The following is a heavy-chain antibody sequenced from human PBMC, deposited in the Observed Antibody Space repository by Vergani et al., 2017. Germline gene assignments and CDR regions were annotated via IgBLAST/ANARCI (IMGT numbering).Heavy chain of an antibody. CDR3: ARGYSSSWYFPRNYYYGRDV. CDR1: GGSFSGYY. V-gene: IGHV4-34*01. Sequence: QVQLQQWGAGLLKPSETLSLTCAVYGGSFSGYYWSWIRQPPGKGLEWIGEINHSGSTNYNPSLKSRVTISVDTSKNQFSLKLSSVTAADTAVYYCARGYSSSWYFPRNYYYGRDVWGQGTTVTVS. J-gene: IGHJ6*02. D-gene: IGHD6-13*01. CDR2: INHSGST.